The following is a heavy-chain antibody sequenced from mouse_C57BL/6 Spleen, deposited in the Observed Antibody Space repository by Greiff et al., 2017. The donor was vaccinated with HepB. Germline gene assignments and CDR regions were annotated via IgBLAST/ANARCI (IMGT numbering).Heavy chain of an antibody. V-gene: IGHV3-6*01. J-gene: IGHJ3*01. CDR1: GYSITSGYY. D-gene: IGHD2-2*01. CDR2: ISYDGSN. CDR3: ARGGYGGWFAY. Sequence: ESGPGLVKPSQSLSLTCSVTGYSITSGYYWNWLRQFPGNKLEWMGYISYDGSNNYNPSLKNRISITRDTSKNQFFLKLNSVTTEDTATYYCARGGYGGWFAYWGQGTLVTVSA.